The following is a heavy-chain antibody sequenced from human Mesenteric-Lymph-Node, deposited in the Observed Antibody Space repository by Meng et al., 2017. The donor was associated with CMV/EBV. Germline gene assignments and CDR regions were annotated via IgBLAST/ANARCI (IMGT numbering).Heavy chain of an antibody. CDR2: IYDIGNT. V-gene: IGHV4-4*02. D-gene: IGHD2-21*01. CDR1: GDSVTNKKW. Sequence: HVQLQESGPGLVRPSGTLSLTCSVSGDSVTNKKWWTWVRQPPGKGLEWIGEIYDIGNTKYKSSLKSRVTISLDKSKNQFSLTLTSVTAADTAVYYCARGGAEAPYYFDSWGLGTLVTVSS. CDR3: ARGGAEAPYYFDS. J-gene: IGHJ4*02.